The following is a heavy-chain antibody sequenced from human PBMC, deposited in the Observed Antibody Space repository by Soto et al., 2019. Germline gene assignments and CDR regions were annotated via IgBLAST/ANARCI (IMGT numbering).Heavy chain of an antibody. CDR2: ISYDGSNK. J-gene: IGHJ6*04. D-gene: IGHD4-4*01. CDR3: AIDAQLAYSGYSYYGMDV. V-gene: IGHV3-30*01. Sequence: VGSLRLSCAASGFTFSSYALHWVRQAPGKGLEWVAVISYDGSNKYFAVSVKGRFTISRDNSKNTLYLQMNSLRAEDTAVFYCAIDAQLAYSGYSYYGMDVRGKGTTLTVTS. CDR1: GFTFSSYA.